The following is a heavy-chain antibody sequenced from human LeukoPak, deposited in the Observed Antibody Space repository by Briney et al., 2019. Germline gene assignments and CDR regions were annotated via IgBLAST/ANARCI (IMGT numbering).Heavy chain of an antibody. D-gene: IGHD6-19*01. Sequence: ASVKVSCKASGYTFTSCDINWVRQATGQGLEWMGWMNPNSGNTGYAQKFQGRVTMTRNTSISTAYMELSSLRSEDTAVYYCARTYSSGWYGLRVTVKNAFDIWGQGTMVTVSS. CDR3: ARTYSSGWYGLRVTVKNAFDI. CDR1: GYTFTSCD. J-gene: IGHJ3*02. V-gene: IGHV1-8*01. CDR2: MNPNSGNT.